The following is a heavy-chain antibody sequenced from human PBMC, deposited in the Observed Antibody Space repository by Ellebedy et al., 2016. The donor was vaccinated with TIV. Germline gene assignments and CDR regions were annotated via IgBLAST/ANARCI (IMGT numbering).Heavy chain of an antibody. CDR2: IKQDGSEK. J-gene: IGHJ4*02. CDR3: ARDQWLGRAYYFDS. CDR1: GFTFSNYW. Sequence: GESLKISCAASGFTFSNYWMSWVRQAPGRGLEWVANIKQDGSEKYYVDSVKGRFSISRDNAKNSLYVQINSLRDEDTAVYYCARDQWLGRAYYFDSWGQGTLVTVSS. V-gene: IGHV3-7*01. D-gene: IGHD6-19*01.